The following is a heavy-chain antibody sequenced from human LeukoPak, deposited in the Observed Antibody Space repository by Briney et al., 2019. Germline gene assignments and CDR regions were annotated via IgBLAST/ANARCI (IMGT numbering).Heavy chain of an antibody. Sequence: GGSLRLSCAASGFTVSSHFMSWVRQAPGKGLEWVSVIYSGGNTYYADSVKGRFTISRDNSKNTLYLQMNSLRAEDTAVYYCAKGIAAARLYGMDVWGQGTTVTVSS. J-gene: IGHJ6*02. D-gene: IGHD6-13*01. CDR3: AKGIAAARLYGMDV. V-gene: IGHV3-53*05. CDR2: IYSGGNT. CDR1: GFTVSSHF.